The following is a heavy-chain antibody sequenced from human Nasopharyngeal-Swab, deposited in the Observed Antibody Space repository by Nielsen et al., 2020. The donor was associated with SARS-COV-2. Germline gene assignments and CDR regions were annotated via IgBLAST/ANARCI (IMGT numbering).Heavy chain of an antibody. CDR1: GFTFSSFW. V-gene: IGHV3-30-3*01. Sequence: GESLKISCVASGFTFSSFWMHWVRQAPGKGLEWVAVISYDGSNKYYADSVKGRFTISRDNSKNTLYLQMNSLRAEDTAVYYCATGAFDIWGQGTMVTVSS. J-gene: IGHJ3*02. CDR2: ISYDGSNK. CDR3: ATGAFDI.